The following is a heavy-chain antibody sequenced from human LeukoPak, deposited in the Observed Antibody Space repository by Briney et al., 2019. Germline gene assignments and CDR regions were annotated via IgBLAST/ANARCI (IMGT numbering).Heavy chain of an antibody. CDR3: AKSGYNRFDY. CDR2: ISSSGSTI. Sequence: PGGSLRLSCAASGFTFSSYEMHWVRQAPGKGLEWVSYISSSGSTIYYADSVKGRFTISRDNSKNTLYLQMNSLRVEDTAVYYCAKSGYNRFDYWGQGTLVTVSS. CDR1: GFTFSSYE. D-gene: IGHD5-24*01. V-gene: IGHV3-48*03. J-gene: IGHJ4*02.